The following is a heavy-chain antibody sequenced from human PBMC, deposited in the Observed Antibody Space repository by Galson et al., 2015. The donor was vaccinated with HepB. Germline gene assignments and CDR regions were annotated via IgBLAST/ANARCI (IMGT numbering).Heavy chain of an antibody. CDR1: GFTFSSYA. D-gene: IGHD3-22*01. CDR2: ISSNGGST. V-gene: IGHV3-64D*06. J-gene: IGHJ4*02. Sequence: SLRLSCAASGFTFSSYAMHWVRQAPGKGLEYVSAISSNGGSTYYADSVKGRFTISRDNSKNTLYLQMSSLRAEDTAVYYCVTEGSVIVSKRESWVDYWGQGTLVTVSS. CDR3: VTEGSVIVSKRESWVDY.